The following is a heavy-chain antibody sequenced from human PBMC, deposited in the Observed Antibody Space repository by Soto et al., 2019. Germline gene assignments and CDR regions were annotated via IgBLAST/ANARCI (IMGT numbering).Heavy chain of an antibody. Sequence: SETLSLTCAVSGGSISSSNWWSWVRQPPGKGLEWIGEIYHSGSTNYNPSLKSRVTISVDKSKNQFSLKLSSVTAADTAVYYCARDWGDGYNFNFDYWGQGTLVTVSS. D-gene: IGHD5-12*01. J-gene: IGHJ4*02. V-gene: IGHV4-4*02. CDR1: GGSISSSNW. CDR3: ARDWGDGYNFNFDY. CDR2: IYHSGST.